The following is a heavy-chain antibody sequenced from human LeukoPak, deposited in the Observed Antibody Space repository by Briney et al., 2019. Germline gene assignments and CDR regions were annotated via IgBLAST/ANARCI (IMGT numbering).Heavy chain of an antibody. V-gene: IGHV4-59*01. J-gene: IGHJ3*02. CDR1: GGSISTYY. Sequence: SETLSLTCTVSGGSISTYYWSWIRQPPGKGLEWIGYIYYSGSTNYNPSLKSRVTISVDTSKNQFSLKLSSVTAADTAVYYCARGDPGLRFGDRSDAFDIWGQGTMVTVSS. D-gene: IGHD3-10*01. CDR3: ARGDPGLRFGDRSDAFDI. CDR2: IYYSGST.